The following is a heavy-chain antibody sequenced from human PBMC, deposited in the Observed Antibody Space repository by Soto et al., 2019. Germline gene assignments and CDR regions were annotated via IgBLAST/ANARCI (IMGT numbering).Heavy chain of an antibody. CDR3: ATITIFGVVDRRALYYYYGMDV. Sequence: SVKVSCKASGGTFSRYAISWVRQAPGQGLEWMGGIIPIFGTANYAQKFQGRVTITADESTSTAYMELSSLRSEDTAVYYCATITIFGVVDRRALYYYYGMDVWGQGTTVTVSS. J-gene: IGHJ6*02. CDR2: IIPIFGTA. V-gene: IGHV1-69*13. D-gene: IGHD3-3*01. CDR1: GGTFSRYA.